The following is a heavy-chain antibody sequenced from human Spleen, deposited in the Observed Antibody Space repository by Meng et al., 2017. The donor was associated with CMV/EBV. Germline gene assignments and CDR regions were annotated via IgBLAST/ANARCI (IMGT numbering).Heavy chain of an antibody. CDR2: IYGNGDK. D-gene: IGHD5-24*01. CDR3: AHLDGTRWYYYDY. J-gene: IGHJ4*02. CDR1: GFSLTTGGVA. Sequence: SGPTLVKPTQTLTLTCTFSGFSLTTGGVAVGWIRQPPGKALEWLAHIYGNGDKNYSTSLKSRLIITKDTSRNQVVLAMTNVDPMDTATYYCAHLDGTRWYYYDYWGQGTLVTVSS. V-gene: IGHV2-5*01.